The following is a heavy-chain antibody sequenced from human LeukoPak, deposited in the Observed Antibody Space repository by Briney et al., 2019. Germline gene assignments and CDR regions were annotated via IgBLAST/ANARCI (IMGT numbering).Heavy chain of an antibody. D-gene: IGHD5-18*01. Sequence: SETLSLTCTVSGGSISSSSYYWGWIRQPPGKGLEWIGSIYYSGSTYYNPFLKSRVTISVDTSKNQFSLKLSSVTAADTAVYYCVRTDVDTAMGNNRFDPWGQGTLVTVSS. CDR2: IYYSGST. V-gene: IGHV4-39*01. J-gene: IGHJ5*02. CDR3: VRTDVDTAMGNNRFDP. CDR1: GGSISSSSYY.